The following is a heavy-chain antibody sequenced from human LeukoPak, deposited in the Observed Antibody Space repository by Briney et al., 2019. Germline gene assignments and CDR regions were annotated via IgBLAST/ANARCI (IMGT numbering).Heavy chain of an antibody. D-gene: IGHD1-26*01. Sequence: GASVKVSCKASGYTFTSYGISWVRQAPGQGLEWMGWISAYNGNTNYAQKLQGRVTMTTDTSTSTAYMELRSLRSDDTAVYYCARGGSIVGSLVDFDIWGQGTMVTVSS. J-gene: IGHJ3*02. CDR2: ISAYNGNT. CDR1: GYTFTSYG. V-gene: IGHV1-18*01. CDR3: ARGGSIVGSLVDFDI.